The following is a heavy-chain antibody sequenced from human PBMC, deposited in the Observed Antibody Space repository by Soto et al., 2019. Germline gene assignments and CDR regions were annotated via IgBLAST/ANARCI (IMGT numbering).Heavy chain of an antibody. V-gene: IGHV3-33*01. CDR1: GFSLSEYG. Sequence: GGSLRLACEVSGFSLSEYGIHWVRQTPGKGLEWVAVIWYYGTTQNYADSVKGRFTIFRDISKNTVYLQMDSLKVEDTAVYYCARAEYYYGSGSYYIPHYYYGMDVWGQGTTVTVSS. J-gene: IGHJ6*02. CDR3: ARAEYYYGSGSYYIPHYYYGMDV. D-gene: IGHD3-10*01. CDR2: IWYYGTTQ.